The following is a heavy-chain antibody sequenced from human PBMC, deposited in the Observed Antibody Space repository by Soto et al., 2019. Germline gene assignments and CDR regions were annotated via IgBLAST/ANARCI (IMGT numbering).Heavy chain of an antibody. CDR3: ANSQRIQLWAYYYGMDV. V-gene: IGHV3-30*18. Sequence: RRLSCAASGFTFSSYGMHWVRQAPGKGPEWVAVISYDGSNKYYADSVKGRFTISRDNSKNTLYLQMNSLRAEDTAVYYCANSQRIQLWAYYYGMDVWGQGTTVTVSS. J-gene: IGHJ6*02. CDR2: ISYDGSNK. CDR1: GFTFSSYG. D-gene: IGHD5-18*01.